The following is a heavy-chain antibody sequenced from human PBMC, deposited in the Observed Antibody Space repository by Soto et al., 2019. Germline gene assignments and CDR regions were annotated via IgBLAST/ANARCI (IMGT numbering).Heavy chain of an antibody. Sequence: QVQLQESGPGLVKPSETLSLTCTVSGGSITPYYWIWIRQPPGKGLEWLGYIYFAGTTTYNPSPKRRVSMALDTSENKFSLKLTSVPAADTAVYYCARRGVYLQALDSWGQGTLVTVSS. J-gene: IGHJ4*02. D-gene: IGHD3-22*01. CDR3: ARRGVYLQALDS. CDR1: GGSITPYY. V-gene: IGHV4-59*08. CDR2: IYFAGTT.